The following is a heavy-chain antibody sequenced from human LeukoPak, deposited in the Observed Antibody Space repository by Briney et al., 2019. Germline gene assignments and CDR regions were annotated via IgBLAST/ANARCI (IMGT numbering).Heavy chain of an antibody. CDR2: IKQDGSEK. D-gene: IGHD3-10*01. V-gene: IGHV3-7*01. CDR3: ARSVRGVRYGYYYYYMDV. J-gene: IGHJ6*03. Sequence: GGSLRLSCAASGFTFSNAWMSWVRQAPGKGLEWVANIKQDGSEKYYVDSVKGRFTISRDNAKNSLYLQMNSLRAEDTAVYYCARSVRGVRYGYYYYYMDVWGKGTTVTVSS. CDR1: GFTFSNAW.